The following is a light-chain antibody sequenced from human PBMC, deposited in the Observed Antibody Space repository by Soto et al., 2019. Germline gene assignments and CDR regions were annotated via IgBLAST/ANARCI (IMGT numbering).Light chain of an antibody. Sequence: EIVLTQSPGTLSLSPGERATLSCRASQSVTSSYLAWYLQKPGQAPGLLIYGASSRATGIPDRFSGSGSGTDFTLTISRLEPEDFAVYYCQQYGSSPRYTFGQGTKLEIK. V-gene: IGKV3-20*01. CDR3: QQYGSSPRYT. CDR1: QSVTSSY. CDR2: GAS. J-gene: IGKJ2*01.